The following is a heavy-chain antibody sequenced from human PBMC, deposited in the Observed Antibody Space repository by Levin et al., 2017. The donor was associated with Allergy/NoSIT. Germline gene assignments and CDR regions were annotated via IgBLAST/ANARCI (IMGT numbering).Heavy chain of an antibody. Sequence: SVKVSCKASGGTFSSYAISWVRQAPGQGLEWMGGIIPIFGTANYAQKFQGRVTITADESTSTAYMELSSLRSEDTAVYYCASRIIDYGGNGPRTRDYYYYYGMDGWGQGTTVTVSS. V-gene: IGHV1-69*13. CDR3: ASRIIDYGGNGPRTRDYYYYYGMDG. CDR1: GGTFSSYA. D-gene: IGHD4-23*01. CDR2: IIPIFGTA. J-gene: IGHJ6*02.